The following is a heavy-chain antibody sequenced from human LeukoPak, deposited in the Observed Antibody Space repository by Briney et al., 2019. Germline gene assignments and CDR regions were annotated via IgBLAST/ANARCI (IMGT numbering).Heavy chain of an antibody. J-gene: IGHJ6*03. D-gene: IGHD3-10*01. CDR3: ARGGMVRGVNNYYYMDV. V-gene: IGHV4-4*07. CDR2: IYTSGST. Sequence: PSETLSLTCTVSGGSISSYYWSWIRQPAGQGLEWIVRIYTSGSTNYNPSLKSRVTMSVDTSKNQFSLKLSSVTAADTAVYYCARGGMVRGVNNYYYMDVWGKGTTVTVSS. CDR1: GGSISSYY.